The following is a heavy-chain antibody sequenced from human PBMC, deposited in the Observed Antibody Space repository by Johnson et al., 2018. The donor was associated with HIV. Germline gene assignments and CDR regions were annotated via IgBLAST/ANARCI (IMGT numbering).Heavy chain of an antibody. V-gene: IGHV3-20*04. D-gene: IGHD1-26*01. Sequence: VQLVESGGGVVRPGGSLRLSCAASGFTFDDYGMSWVRQAPGKGLEWVSGMTWNGGSTGYADSVKGRCTISRDNAKNSLYLQMNSLRAEDTALYYCARGRPWGWELRRDAFDIWGQGTMVTVS. J-gene: IGHJ3*02. CDR2: MTWNGGST. CDR1: GFTFDDYG. CDR3: ARGRPWGWELRRDAFDI.